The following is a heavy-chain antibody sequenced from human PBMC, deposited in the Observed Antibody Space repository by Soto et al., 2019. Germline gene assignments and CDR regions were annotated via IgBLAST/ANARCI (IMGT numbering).Heavy chain of an antibody. Sequence: PSETLSLTCTVSGGSISSGGYYWSWIRQHPGKGLEWIGYIYYSGSTYYNPSLKSRVTISVDTSKNQFSLKLSSVTAADTAVYYCARGIAAAGTGVGYWGQGTLVTVSS. CDR2: IYYSGST. V-gene: IGHV4-31*03. J-gene: IGHJ4*02. CDR3: ARGIAAAGTGVGY. D-gene: IGHD6-13*01. CDR1: GGSISSGGYY.